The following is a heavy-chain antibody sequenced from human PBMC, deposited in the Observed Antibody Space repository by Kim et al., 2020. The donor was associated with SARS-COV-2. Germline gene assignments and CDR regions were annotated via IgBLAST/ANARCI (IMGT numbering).Heavy chain of an antibody. CDR1: GFTFSSYA. CDR3: ATTMSATRFDY. Sequence: GGSLRLSCAASGFTFSSYAMSWVRQAPGKGLEWVSIITDSGADAYYADSVRGRFAVSRDNSKNTLYLQMNSLRVEDTAIYYCATTMSATRFDYWGQGSLVTVSS. CDR2: ITDSGADA. D-gene: IGHD3-3*01. V-gene: IGHV3-23*01. J-gene: IGHJ4*02.